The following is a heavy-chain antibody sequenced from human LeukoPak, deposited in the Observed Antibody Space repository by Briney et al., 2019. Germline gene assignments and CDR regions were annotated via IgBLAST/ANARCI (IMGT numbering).Heavy chain of an antibody. CDR1: GYTLTELS. CDR2: FDPEDGET. V-gene: IGHV1-24*01. J-gene: IGHJ4*02. CDR3: ARPYYYDSSGYYKF. D-gene: IGHD3-22*01. Sequence: ASVKVSCRVSGYTLTELSMHWVRQAPGKGLEWMGGFDPEDGETIYAQKFQGRVTMTRDTSTSTVYMELSSLRSEDTAVYYCARPYYYDSSGYYKFWGQGTLVTVSS.